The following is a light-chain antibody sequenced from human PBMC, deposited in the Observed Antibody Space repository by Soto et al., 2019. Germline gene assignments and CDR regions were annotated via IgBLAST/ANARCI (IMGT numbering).Light chain of an antibody. V-gene: IGLV2-14*01. CDR3: TSYASGSSHVV. Sequence: QSALTQPASVSGSPGQSITLSCTGTSSDIGGYDYVYWYQRHPGKAPKLIIYDVNNRPSGVSNRFSGSKSGNTASLTISGLQAEDEAHYYCTSYASGSSHVVFGGGTKLTVL. J-gene: IGLJ2*01. CDR1: SSDIGGYDY. CDR2: DVN.